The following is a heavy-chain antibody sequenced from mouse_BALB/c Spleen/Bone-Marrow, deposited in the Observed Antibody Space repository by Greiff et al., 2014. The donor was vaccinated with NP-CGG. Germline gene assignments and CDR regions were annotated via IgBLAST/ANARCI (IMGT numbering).Heavy chain of an antibody. CDR3: ARGYPSDY. CDR1: GYTFTSYW. CDR2: IYPGDGDT. J-gene: IGHJ2*01. V-gene: IGHV1-87*01. Sequence: VQLQQSEAELARPGASVKLSCKASGYTFTSYWMQWVKQRPGQGLEWIGAIYPGDGDTRYTQKFKGKATLTADKSSSTAYMQLSSLASEDSAVYYCARGYPSDYWGQGTTLTVSS. D-gene: IGHD3-2*02.